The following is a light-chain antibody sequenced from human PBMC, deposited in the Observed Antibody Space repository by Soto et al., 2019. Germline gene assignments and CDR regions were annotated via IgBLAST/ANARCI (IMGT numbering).Light chain of an antibody. V-gene: IGKV3-11*01. CDR1: QSVSRY. J-gene: IGKJ4*01. CDR2: DAS. Sequence: EIVLTQSPATLSLSPGERATLSCRASQSVSRYLAWYQQKPGQAPRLLIYDASNRATGIPARFSGSGSGTDFPLTISGLEPGDFAVYYCQRRSDWGTFGGGTKVEIK. CDR3: QRRSDWGT.